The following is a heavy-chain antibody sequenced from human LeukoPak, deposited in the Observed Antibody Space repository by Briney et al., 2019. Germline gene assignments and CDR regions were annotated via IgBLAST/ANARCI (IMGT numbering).Heavy chain of an antibody. Sequence: GGSLRLSCAASGFTFSNYPINWVRQAPGKGLEWVSYISSSGSTTYYADSLKGRFTVSRDNAKNSLSLQMNSLRAEDTAVYYCARVHTCGIHTYYYMDVWGKGTTVTVSS. CDR3: ARVHTCGIHTYYYMDV. V-gene: IGHV3-48*04. D-gene: IGHD2-2*02. J-gene: IGHJ6*03. CDR1: GFTFSNYP. CDR2: ISSSGSTT.